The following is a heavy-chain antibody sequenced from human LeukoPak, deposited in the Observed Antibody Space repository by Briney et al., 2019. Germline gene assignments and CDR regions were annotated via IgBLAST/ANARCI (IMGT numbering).Heavy chain of an antibody. CDR3: ARVSNSGWGSRFDP. CDR2: MSYDGIHK. V-gene: IGHV3-30*03. J-gene: IGHJ5*02. Sequence: GGSLRLSCAASGFTFSKYDMHWVRQAPGKGLEWVAVMSYDGIHKYYADSVKGRFTISRDNSKNTLYVQMNSLRVEDTAVYYCARVSNSGWGSRFDPWGQGTLVTVSS. CDR1: GFTFSKYD. D-gene: IGHD6-19*01.